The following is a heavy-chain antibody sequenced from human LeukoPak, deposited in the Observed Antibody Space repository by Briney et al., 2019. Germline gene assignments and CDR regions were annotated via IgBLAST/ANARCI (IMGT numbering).Heavy chain of an antibody. CDR1: GYTFSSYE. V-gene: IGHV3-48*03. CDR3: AELGITMIGGG. CDR2: ISSSGSTI. J-gene: IGHJ6*04. Sequence: GGSLRLSCAASGYTFSSYEMNWVRQAPGKGLEWVSYISSSGSTIYYADSVKGRFTISRDNAKNSLYLQMNSLRAEDTAVYYCAELGITMIGGGWGKGTTVTISS. D-gene: IGHD3-10*02.